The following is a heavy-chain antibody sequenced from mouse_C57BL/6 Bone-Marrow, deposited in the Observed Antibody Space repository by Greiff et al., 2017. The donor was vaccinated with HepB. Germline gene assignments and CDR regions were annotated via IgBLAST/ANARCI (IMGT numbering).Heavy chain of an antibody. CDR3: ARRGIYYGNYHGYWYFDV. CDR2: INPNYGTT. V-gene: IGHV1-39*01. Sequence: EVQGVKSGPELVKPGASVKISCKASGYSFTDYNMNWVKQSNGKSLEWIGVINPNYGTTSYNQKFKGKATLTVDQSSSTAYMQLNSLTSEDSAVYYWARRGIYYGNYHGYWYFDVWGTGTTVTVSS. CDR1: GYSFTDYN. J-gene: IGHJ1*03. D-gene: IGHD2-1*01.